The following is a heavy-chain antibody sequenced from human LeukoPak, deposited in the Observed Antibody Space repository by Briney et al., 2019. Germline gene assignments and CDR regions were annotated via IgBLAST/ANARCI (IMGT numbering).Heavy chain of an antibody. CDR2: ISGSGGST. J-gene: IGHJ4*02. V-gene: IGHV3-23*01. CDR1: GFTFSSYA. CDR3: AKKTGYGDYPPEY. D-gene: IGHD4-17*01. Sequence: GGSLRLSCAASGFTFSSYAMSWVRQAPGKGLEWVSAISGSGGSTYYADSVKGRFTISRDNSKNTLYLQMNSLRAEDTAVYYWAKKTGYGDYPPEYWGQGALVTVSS.